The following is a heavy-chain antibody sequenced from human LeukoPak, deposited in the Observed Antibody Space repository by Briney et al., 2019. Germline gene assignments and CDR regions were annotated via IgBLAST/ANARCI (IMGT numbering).Heavy chain of an antibody. CDR1: GFTFSSYS. D-gene: IGHD3-22*01. J-gene: IGHJ4*02. CDR3: ASGAGYDSSGYYDY. Sequence: GGSLRLSCAAFGFTFSSYSMNWVRQAPGKGLEWVSYISSSSSTIYYADSVKGRFTISRDNAKDSLYLKMNSLRAEDTAVYYCASGAGYDSSGYYDYWGQGTLVTVSS. CDR2: ISSSSSTI. V-gene: IGHV3-48*01.